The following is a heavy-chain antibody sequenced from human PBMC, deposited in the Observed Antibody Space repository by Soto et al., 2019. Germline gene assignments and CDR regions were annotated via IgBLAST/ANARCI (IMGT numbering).Heavy chain of an antibody. J-gene: IGHJ6*02. CDR2: IYYSGST. D-gene: IGHD2-21*01. V-gene: IGHV4-39*01. CDR1: GGSISSSSYY. CDR3: ARLIGMTEDV. Sequence: SETLSLTCTVSGGSISSSSYYWGWIRQPPGKGLEWSGSIYYSGSTYYNPSLKSRVTISVDTSKNQFSLRLSSVTAADTAVYYCARLIGMTEDVWGQGTTVTVSS.